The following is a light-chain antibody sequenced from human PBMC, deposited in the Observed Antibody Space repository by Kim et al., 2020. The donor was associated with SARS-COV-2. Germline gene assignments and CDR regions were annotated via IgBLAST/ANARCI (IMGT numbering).Light chain of an antibody. CDR1: SSDVGGYNY. Sequence: GQSIAISCTGTSSDVGGYNYVSWYQQHPGKAPKLMIFDVSNRPSGVSNRFSGSKSGNTASLTISGLQAEDEADYYCSSYTRSDSWVFGGGTKVTVL. J-gene: IGLJ3*02. CDR3: SSYTRSDSWV. V-gene: IGLV2-14*03. CDR2: DVS.